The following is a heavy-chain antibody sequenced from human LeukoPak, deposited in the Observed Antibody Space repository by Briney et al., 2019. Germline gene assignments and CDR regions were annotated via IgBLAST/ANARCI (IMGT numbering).Heavy chain of an antibody. CDR1: GSTFSSYS. J-gene: IGHJ4*02. V-gene: IGHV3-48*04. CDR2: TSSSRSTI. D-gene: IGHD6-19*01. CDR3: ARGRGGQWLVSGLSDY. Sequence: PGGSLRLSCAASGSTFSSYSMNWVRPPPGERLEWVSYTSSSRSTIYYADSVKGPFNISRDNAKNSLYLQMNSLRAEDTAVYYCARGRGGQWLVSGLSDYWGQGTLVTVSS.